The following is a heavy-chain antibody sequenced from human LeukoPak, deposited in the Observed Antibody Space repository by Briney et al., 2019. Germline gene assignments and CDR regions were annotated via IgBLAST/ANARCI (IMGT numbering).Heavy chain of an antibody. CDR3: ARSSSSSYGYYYYYMDV. CDR2: IYYSGST. D-gene: IGHD6-6*01. CDR1: GGSISSSSYY. V-gene: IGHV4-39*07. Sequence: PSETLSLTCTVSGGSISSSSYYWGWIRQPPGTGLEWIGRIYYSGSTYYNPSLKSRVTISVDTSKNQFSLKLSSVTAADTAVYYCARSSSSSYGYYYYYMDVWGKGTTVTVSS. J-gene: IGHJ6*03.